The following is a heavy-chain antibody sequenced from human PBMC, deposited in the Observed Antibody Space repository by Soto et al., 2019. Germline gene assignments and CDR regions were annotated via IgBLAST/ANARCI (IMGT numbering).Heavy chain of an antibody. D-gene: IGHD2-2*01. CDR3: ARERTYQLSGDDTLDI. CDR1: GGSLSNYN. Sequence: SETLSLTCTVSGGSLSNYNWNWVRQSAGKGLEWIGRIYSNGKAYYNPSLKSRVTMSLDTLNNQVSLRLSPVTAADTAKYSCARERTYQLSGDDTLDIWGLGTMVTVSS. V-gene: IGHV4-4*07. J-gene: IGHJ3*02. CDR2: IYSNGKA.